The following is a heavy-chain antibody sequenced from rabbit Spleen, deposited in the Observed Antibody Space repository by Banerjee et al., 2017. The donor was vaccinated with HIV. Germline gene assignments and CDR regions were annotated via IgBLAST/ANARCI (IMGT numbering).Heavy chain of an antibody. CDR3: ARDLASVVGWNFGL. D-gene: IGHD3-1*01. V-gene: IGHV1S45*01. J-gene: IGHJ4*01. Sequence: QEQLVESGGGLVKPEGSLTLTCKASGFSFSDRDVMCWVRQAPGKGLEWIACINAATTKPVYATWAKGRFTISRTSSTTVTLRMTSLTAADTATYFCARDLASVVGWNFGLWGPGTLVTVS. CDR2: INAATTKP. CDR1: GFSFSDRDV.